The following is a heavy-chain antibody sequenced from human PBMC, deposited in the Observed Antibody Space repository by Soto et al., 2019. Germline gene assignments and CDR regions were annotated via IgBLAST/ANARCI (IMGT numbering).Heavy chain of an antibody. CDR1: GYTFTGYY. V-gene: IGHV1-2*04. Sequence: ASVKVSCKASGYTFTGYYMHWVRQAPGQGLEWMGWINPNSGGTNYAQKFQGWVTMTRDTSISTAYMELSRLRSDDTAVYYCARDREGTTGTTSFVYYYYGMDVWGQGTKVTVSS. J-gene: IGHJ6*02. CDR3: ARDREGTTGTTSFVYYYYGMDV. CDR2: INPNSGGT. D-gene: IGHD1-1*01.